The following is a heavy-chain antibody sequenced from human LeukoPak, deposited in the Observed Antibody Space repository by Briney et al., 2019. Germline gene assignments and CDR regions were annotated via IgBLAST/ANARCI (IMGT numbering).Heavy chain of an antibody. V-gene: IGHV1-18*01. CDR1: GYTFSSYG. D-gene: IGHD2/OR15-2a*01. CDR2: ILPYSSNT. CDR3: AKVRRGSRNSFDV. J-gene: IGHJ6*04. Sequence: VGSVKVSCTASGYTFSSYGISWVRQAPGKGLEWMGLILPYSSNTNYAHKLQGRFSVTTDTSTTTLYMELMSLTSDETAVYYCAKVRRGSRNSFDVWGEGTTITVSS.